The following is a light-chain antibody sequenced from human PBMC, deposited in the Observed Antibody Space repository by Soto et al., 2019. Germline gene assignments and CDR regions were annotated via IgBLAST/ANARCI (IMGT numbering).Light chain of an antibody. CDR1: QSITTY. CDR2: AAA. V-gene: IGKV1-39*01. J-gene: IGKJ1*01. CDR3: QQAYGAPPT. Sequence: DLQMTQSPSSLSASVGDRVTITCRASQSITTYLNWYQQTSGEAPKLLIYAAARLQTGVPSRFSGSGSATDFTLTISSLQPEDFATYYCQQAYGAPPTFGQGTKVEIK.